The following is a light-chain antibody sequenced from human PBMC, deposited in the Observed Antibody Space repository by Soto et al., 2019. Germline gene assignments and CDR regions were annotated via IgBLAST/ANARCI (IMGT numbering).Light chain of an antibody. Sequence: QSVLTQPPSVSASPGQKVTISCSGSNSNIGNNYVSWYQHLPGTSPKLLIYDNDKRPSAIPDRFSGSKSCTSATLDITGLQTGDEADYYCGTWDTSLSGGVFGGGTKVTVL. CDR3: GTWDTSLSGGV. J-gene: IGLJ2*01. CDR2: DND. V-gene: IGLV1-51*01. CDR1: NSNIGNNY.